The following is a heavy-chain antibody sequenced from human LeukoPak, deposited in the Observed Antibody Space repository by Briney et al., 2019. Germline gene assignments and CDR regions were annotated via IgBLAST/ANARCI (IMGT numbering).Heavy chain of an antibody. D-gene: IGHD3-10*01. CDR3: AKDGSGSYSLTTLAN. J-gene: IGHJ4*02. Sequence: GGSLRLSCAASGFTFSSCAMSWVRQAPGKGLEWVSAISGSGGSTYYADSVKGRFTISRDNSKNTLYLQMNSLRAEDTAVYYCAKDGSGSYSLTTLANWGQGTLVTVSS. CDR1: GFTFSSCA. V-gene: IGHV3-23*01. CDR2: ISGSGGST.